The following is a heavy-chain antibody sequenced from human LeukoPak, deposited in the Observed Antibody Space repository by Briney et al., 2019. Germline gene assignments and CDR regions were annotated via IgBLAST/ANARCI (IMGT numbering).Heavy chain of an antibody. CDR1: GGTFSSYA. V-gene: IGHV1-8*02. D-gene: IGHD6-13*01. CDR2: MNPNSGNT. CDR3: ARLSGSSSWYFNYYYYYYMDV. J-gene: IGHJ6*03. Sequence: ASVKVSCKASGGTFSSYAISWVRQATGQGLEWMGWMNPNSGNTGYAQKFQGGVTMTRNTSISTAYMELSSLRSEDTAVYYCARLSGSSSWYFNYYYYYYMDVWGKGTTVTISS.